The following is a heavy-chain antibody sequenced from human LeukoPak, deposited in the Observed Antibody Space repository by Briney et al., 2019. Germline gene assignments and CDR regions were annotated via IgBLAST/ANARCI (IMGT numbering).Heavy chain of an antibody. J-gene: IGHJ4*02. Sequence: SETLSLTCTVSGYSISSGYYWGWIRQPPGKGLEWIGSIYYSGYTYYNPSLESRVTISVDTSKNQFSLKLSSVTAADTAIYYCAKHYMGSSYNRGLDYWGQGTLVTVSS. CDR1: GYSISSGYY. CDR2: IYYSGYT. V-gene: IGHV4-38-2*02. CDR3: AKHYMGSSYNRGLDY. D-gene: IGHD3-10*01.